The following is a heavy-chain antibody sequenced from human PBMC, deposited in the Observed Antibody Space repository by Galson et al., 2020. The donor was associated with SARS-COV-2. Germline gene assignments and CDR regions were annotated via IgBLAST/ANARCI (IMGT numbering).Heavy chain of an antibody. V-gene: IGHV3-48*03. D-gene: IGHD2-15*01. J-gene: IGHJ4*02. CDR3: ARWGCSGGSCFAGAYFDH. CDR1: GFTVSSYE. Sequence: GESLKISCEVSGFTVSSYEMNWVRQAPGKGLEWLSYISNRGRTIHYADSVKGRFTVSRDNAKNSLILQMTSLRAEDTAVYYCARWGCSGGSCFAGAYFDHWGQGTLVTVSS. CDR2: ISNRGRTI.